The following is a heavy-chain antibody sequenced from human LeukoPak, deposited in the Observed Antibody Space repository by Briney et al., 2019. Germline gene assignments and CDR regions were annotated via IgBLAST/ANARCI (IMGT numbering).Heavy chain of an antibody. CDR2: INKDGSEK. J-gene: IGHJ4*02. CDR3: ARDRTGNNDFWSGYTTFFDY. CDR1: RFTFTSYW. Sequence: GGSLRLSCAASRFTFTSYWMSWVRQAPGKGLEWVAKINKDGSEKYYADSVKGRFTISRDNAKNSLYLQMNSLRAEDTAVYYCARDRTGNNDFWSGYTTFFDYWGQGTLVTVSS. V-gene: IGHV3-7*01. D-gene: IGHD3-3*01.